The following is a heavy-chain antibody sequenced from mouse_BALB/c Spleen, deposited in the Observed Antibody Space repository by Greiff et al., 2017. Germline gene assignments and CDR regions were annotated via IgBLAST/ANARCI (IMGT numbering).Heavy chain of an antibody. D-gene: IGHD1-1*01. CDR3: ARKWGTVVAGNLYYAMDY. V-gene: IGHV2-2*02. Sequence: QVQLQQSGPGLVQPSQSLSITCTVSGFSLTSYGVHWVRQSPGKGLEWLGVIWSGGSTDYNAAFISRLSISKDNSKSQVFFKMNSLQANDTAIYYCARKWGTVVAGNLYYAMDYWGQGTSVTVSS. CDR2: IWSGGST. CDR1: GFSLTSYG. J-gene: IGHJ4*01.